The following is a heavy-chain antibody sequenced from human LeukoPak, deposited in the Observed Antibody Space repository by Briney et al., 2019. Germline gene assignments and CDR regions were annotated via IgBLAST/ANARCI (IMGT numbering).Heavy chain of an antibody. D-gene: IGHD1-26*01. Sequence: SETLSLTCAVYGGSFSGYYWSWIRQPPGKGLEWIGEINHSGSTNYNPSLKSRVTISVDTSKNQFSLKLSSVTAADTAVYYCARVGDSGSYSPDHWFDPWGQGTLVTVSS. J-gene: IGHJ5*02. CDR3: ARVGDSGSYSPDHWFDP. V-gene: IGHV4-34*01. CDR2: INHSGST. CDR1: GGSFSGYY.